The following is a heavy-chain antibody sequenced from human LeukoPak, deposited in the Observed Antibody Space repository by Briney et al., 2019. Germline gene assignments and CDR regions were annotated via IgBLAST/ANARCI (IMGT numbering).Heavy chain of an antibody. J-gene: IGHJ4*02. V-gene: IGHV3-30*04. CDR2: VSYDGSNT. CDR1: GFTFSTYS. CDR3: ARDLGKQWLVRWVGGSGFDY. Sequence: GGSLRLSCAASGFTFSTYSMNWVRQAPGKGLEWVEVVSYDGSNTYYADSVKGRFTISRDNSKNTLYLQMNSLRAEDTAVYYCARDLGKQWLVRWVGGSGFDYWGQGTLVTVSS. D-gene: IGHD6-19*01.